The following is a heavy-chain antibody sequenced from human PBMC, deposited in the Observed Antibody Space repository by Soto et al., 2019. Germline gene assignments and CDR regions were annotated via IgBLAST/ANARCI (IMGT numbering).Heavy chain of an antibody. CDR3: VRTFSKTFDY. CDR2: IYYSGST. Sequence: ESLSSTCPLSGGSISSSSYYGGWIRQPPGKGLEWIGSIYYSGSTYYNPSLKSRVTISVDTSKNQFSLKLSSVTAADTAVYYCVRTFSKTFDYWGQGTLVTVYS. V-gene: IGHV4-39*01. CDR1: GGSISSSSYY. J-gene: IGHJ4*02.